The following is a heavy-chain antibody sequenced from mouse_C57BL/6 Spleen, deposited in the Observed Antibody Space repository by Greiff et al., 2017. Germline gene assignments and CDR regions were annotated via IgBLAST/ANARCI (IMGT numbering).Heavy chain of an antibody. D-gene: IGHD2-1*01. V-gene: IGHV1-66*01. CDR3: AYYGNYEGAMDY. CDR1: GYSFTSYY. J-gene: IGHJ4*01. Sequence: VKLQQSGPELVKPGASVKISCKASGYSFTSYYIHWVKQRPGQGLEWIGWIYPGSGNTKYNEKFKGKATLTADTSSSTAYMQLSSLTSEDSAVYYCAYYGNYEGAMDYWGQGTSVTVSS. CDR2: IYPGSGNT.